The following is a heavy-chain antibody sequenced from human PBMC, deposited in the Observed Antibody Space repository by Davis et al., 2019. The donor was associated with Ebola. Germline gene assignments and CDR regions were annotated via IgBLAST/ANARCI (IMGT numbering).Heavy chain of an antibody. CDR1: GGSISSSSYY. Sequence: SETLSLTCTVSGGSISSSSYYWGWIRQPPGKGLEWIGSIYYSGSTYYNPSLKSGVTISVDTSKNQFSLKLSSVTAADTAVYYCARGKIVVVVAATHYYYYGMDVWGQGTTVTVSS. D-gene: IGHD2-15*01. V-gene: IGHV4-39*07. CDR3: ARGKIVVVVAATHYYYYGMDV. J-gene: IGHJ6*02. CDR2: IYYSGST.